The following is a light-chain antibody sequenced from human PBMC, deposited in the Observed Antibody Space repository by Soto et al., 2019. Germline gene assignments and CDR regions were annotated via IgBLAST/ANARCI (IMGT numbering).Light chain of an antibody. CDR2: DAS. Sequence: EIVMPQSPATLSVSPGDRATLSCRASQSVRSSLAWYQQIPGQAPRLLIYDASTRATGIPARFGGSGSETEYTLTISSLQSEDFGVDYCQQYNNWPPLTVGGGTKVELK. J-gene: IGKJ4*01. V-gene: IGKV3-15*01. CDR3: QQYNNWPPLT. CDR1: QSVRSS.